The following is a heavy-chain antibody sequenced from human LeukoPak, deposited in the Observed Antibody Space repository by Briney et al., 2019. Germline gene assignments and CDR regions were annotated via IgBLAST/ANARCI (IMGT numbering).Heavy chain of an antibody. CDR2: INHSGST. J-gene: IGHJ6*03. D-gene: IGHD3-10*01. CDR3: ARALRQFGYYYYYMDV. Sequence: TSETLSLTCTVSGGSISSYYWTWIRQPPGKGLEWIGEINHSGSTNYNPSLKSRVTISADTSNNQFSLKLKSVTAADTAVYYCARALRQFGYYYYYMDVWGKGTTVTVSS. CDR1: GGSISSYY. V-gene: IGHV4-34*01.